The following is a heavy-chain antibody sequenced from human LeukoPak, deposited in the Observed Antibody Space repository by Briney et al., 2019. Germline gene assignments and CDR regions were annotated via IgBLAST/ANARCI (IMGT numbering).Heavy chain of an antibody. V-gene: IGHV3-53*01. Sequence: GGSLRLSCAASGLTVSSSYMSWVRQAPGRGLEWVSIIYNDDSTYYADSMKGRFTISRDNSKNTLYLQVNSLRAEDTAMYYCARNILFAFDIWGQGTMVAVSS. CDR1: GLTVSSSY. J-gene: IGHJ3*02. D-gene: IGHD2/OR15-2a*01. CDR3: ARNILFAFDI. CDR2: IYNDDST.